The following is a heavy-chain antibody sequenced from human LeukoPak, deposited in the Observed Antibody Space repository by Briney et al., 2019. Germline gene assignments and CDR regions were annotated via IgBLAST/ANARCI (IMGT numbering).Heavy chain of an antibody. J-gene: IGHJ4*02. Sequence: GGSLRLSCAASGFTFSNYAMHWVRQAPGKGLEWVSLISYGGTYEYYAGSVKGRFTISRDNSKNTLYLQLNSLRAEDTAVYYCARDSTYYYDSGSSGPHYFDNWGQGTLVTVSS. CDR2: ISYGGTYE. D-gene: IGHD3-10*01. CDR1: GFTFSNYA. V-gene: IGHV3-30*01. CDR3: ARDSTYYYDSGSSGPHYFDN.